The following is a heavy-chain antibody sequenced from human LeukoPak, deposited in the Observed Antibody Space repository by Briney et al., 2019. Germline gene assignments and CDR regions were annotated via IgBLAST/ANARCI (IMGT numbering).Heavy chain of an antibody. CDR1: GGSISSYY. D-gene: IGHD5-18*01. CDR2: IYYIGST. J-gene: IGHJ5*02. Sequence: PSETLSLTCTVSGGSISSYYWSWIRQPPGKGLEWIGYIYYIGSTNYNPSLKSRVTISVDTSKNQFSLKLSSVTAADTAVYYCARGRGYSYGVFDPWGQGTLVTVSS. V-gene: IGHV4-59*12. CDR3: ARGRGYSYGVFDP.